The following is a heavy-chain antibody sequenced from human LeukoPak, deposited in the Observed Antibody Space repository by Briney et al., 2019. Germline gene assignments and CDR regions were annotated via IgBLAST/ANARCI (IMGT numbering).Heavy chain of an antibody. Sequence: SETLSLTCTVSGGSISNYYWSWIRQPPGKGLEWIGYIYYSGSTNYNPSLKSRVTISVDTSKNQFSLKLSSVTAADTAVYYCARYCSSTSCFYWFDPWGQGTLVTVSS. D-gene: IGHD2-2*01. CDR2: IYYSGST. CDR3: ARYCSSTSCFYWFDP. J-gene: IGHJ5*02. CDR1: GGSISNYY. V-gene: IGHV4-59*08.